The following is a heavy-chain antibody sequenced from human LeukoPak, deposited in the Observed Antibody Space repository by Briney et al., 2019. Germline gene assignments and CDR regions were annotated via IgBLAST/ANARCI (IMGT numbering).Heavy chain of an antibody. CDR2: ISGNGDNT. Sequence: GASVKVSCKASGYTYTTYGISWVRQAPGQGLEWMGWISGNGDNTKYVQEFQGRVTMTTDTSTSTAYMDLRSLRSDDTAIYYCARVHGYYIGPYYFDYWGQGTLVTVSS. J-gene: IGHJ4*02. D-gene: IGHD4-17*01. CDR3: ARVHGYYIGPYYFDY. V-gene: IGHV1-18*01. CDR1: GYTYTTYG.